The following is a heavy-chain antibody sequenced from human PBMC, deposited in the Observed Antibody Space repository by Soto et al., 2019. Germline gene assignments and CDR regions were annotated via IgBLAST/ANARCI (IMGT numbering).Heavy chain of an antibody. D-gene: IGHD6-19*01. V-gene: IGHV1-69*13. CDR1: GGTFSSYA. Sequence: SVKVSGKASGGTFSSYAISWVRQAPGQGLEWMGGIIPIFGTANYAQKFQGRVTITADESTSTAYMELSSLRSEDTAVYYCARHSSGWKYWYFDLWGRGTRVTVSS. J-gene: IGHJ2*01. CDR2: IIPIFGTA. CDR3: ARHSSGWKYWYFDL.